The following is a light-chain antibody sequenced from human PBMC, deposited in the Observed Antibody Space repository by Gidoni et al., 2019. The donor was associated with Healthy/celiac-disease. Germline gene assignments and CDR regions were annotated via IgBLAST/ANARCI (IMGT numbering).Light chain of an antibody. CDR1: QSISSY. CDR3: QQSYSTLWP. Sequence: DIQMTQSPSSLSASVGDRVTITCRASQSISSYLNWYQQKPGKAPKLLIYAASSLQSGVPSRFSGSGSGKDFTLTISSLQPEDFATYYCQQSYSTLWPFGQGTKVEIK. V-gene: IGKV1-39*01. J-gene: IGKJ1*01. CDR2: AAS.